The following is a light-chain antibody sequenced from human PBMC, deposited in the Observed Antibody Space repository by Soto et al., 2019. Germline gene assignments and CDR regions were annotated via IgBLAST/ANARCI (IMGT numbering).Light chain of an antibody. Sequence: EIVLTQYKGTLSLSPGERATLACRTSQSVSSSYLAWYQQKPGQAPRLLIYGASSRATGIPDRFSGSGSGTDFTLTISILEPEDFAVYYGQQYGSSGTFGQGTKVDIK. CDR1: QSVSSSY. V-gene: IGKV3-20*01. CDR3: QQYGSSGT. CDR2: GAS. J-gene: IGKJ1*01.